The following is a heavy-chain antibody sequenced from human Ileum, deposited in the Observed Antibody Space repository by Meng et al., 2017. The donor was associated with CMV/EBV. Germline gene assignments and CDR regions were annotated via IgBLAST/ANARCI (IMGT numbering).Heavy chain of an antibody. D-gene: IGHD3-16*02. CDR3: VRAQTGLASYLVDF. Sequence: ASGITFNGHAVHWVRQAPGRGLERVTIISSDGKTQHYAGSVRGRFIISRDNSKNTVDIQMNSLTSDDTAVYYCVRAQTGLASYLVDFWGQGTLVTVSS. V-gene: IGHV3-30*04. CDR1: GITFNGHA. J-gene: IGHJ4*02. CDR2: ISSDGKTQ.